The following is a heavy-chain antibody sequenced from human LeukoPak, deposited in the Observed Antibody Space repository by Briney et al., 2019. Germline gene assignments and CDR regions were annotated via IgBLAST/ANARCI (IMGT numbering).Heavy chain of an antibody. J-gene: IGHJ5*02. CDR3: ARVPLVATMGNWFDP. CDR2: TYYRSKWYN. Sequence: SQTLSLTCAISGDSVSSNSAAWNWIRQSPSRGLEWLGRTYYRSKWYNDYAVPVKSRITINPDTSKNQFSLQLNSVTPEDTAVYYCARVPLVATMGNWFDPWGQGTLVTVSS. V-gene: IGHV6-1*01. D-gene: IGHD5-12*01. CDR1: GDSVSSNSAA.